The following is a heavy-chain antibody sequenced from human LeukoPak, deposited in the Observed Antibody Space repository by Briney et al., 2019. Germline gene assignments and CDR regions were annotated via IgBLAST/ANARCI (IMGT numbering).Heavy chain of an antibody. CDR1: GFTFDDYG. CDR3: ARVDYYGSGEYYFDY. D-gene: IGHD3-10*01. V-gene: IGHV3-20*01. CDR2: INWNGGSA. J-gene: IGHJ4*02. Sequence: GGSLRLSCAASGFTFDDYGMSWVRQAPGKGLEWVSGINWNGGSAGYADSVKGRFTISRDNAKNSLYLQMNSLRAEDTASYHCARVDYYGSGEYYFDYWGQGTLVTVSS.